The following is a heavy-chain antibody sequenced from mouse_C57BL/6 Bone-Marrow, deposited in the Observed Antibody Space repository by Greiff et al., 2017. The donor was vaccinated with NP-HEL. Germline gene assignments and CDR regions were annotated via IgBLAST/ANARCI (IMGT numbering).Heavy chain of an antibody. CDR3: AEGLGAWFSF. J-gene: IGHJ3*01. CDR1: GYTFTSYW. CDR2: IYPSDSET. D-gene: IGHD3-1*01. V-gene: IGHV1-61*01. Sequence: QVQLQQPGAELVRPGSSVKLSCKASGYTFTSYWMDWVKQRPGQGLEWIGNIYPSDSETHYTQKFKDKATLTVDKSSSTAYMQLSSLTSEDSAVFYFAEGLGAWFSFGGGGRLVTVSA.